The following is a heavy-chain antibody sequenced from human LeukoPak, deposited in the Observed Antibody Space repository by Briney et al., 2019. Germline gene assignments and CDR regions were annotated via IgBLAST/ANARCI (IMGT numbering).Heavy chain of an antibody. CDR2: IYYSGST. D-gene: IGHD3-22*01. CDR3: ARVSSGYNEYFQH. CDR1: GGSISSYY. Sequence: SETLSLTCTVSGGSISSYYWSWIRQPPGKGLEWIGYIYYSGSTNYNPSLKSRVTISVDTSKNQFSLKLSSVTAADTAVYYCARVSSGYNEYFQHGGQGTLVTVSS. V-gene: IGHV4-59*01. J-gene: IGHJ1*01.